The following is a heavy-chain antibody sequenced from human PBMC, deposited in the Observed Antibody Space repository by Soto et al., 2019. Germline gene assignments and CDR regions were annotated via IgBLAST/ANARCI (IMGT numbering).Heavy chain of an antibody. D-gene: IGHD2-2*01. CDR1: GYTFTGYA. CDR3: ARDRLPIPAARTSGCVWFDP. CDR2: INAGNGNT. V-gene: IGHV1-3*01. J-gene: IGHJ5*02. Sequence: GASVKVSCKASGYTFTGYAMHWVRQAPGQRLEWMGWINAGNGNTKYSQKFQGRVTMTRDTSTSTVYMELSSLRSEDTAVYYCARDRLPIPAARTSGCVWFDPWGQGTLVTVSS.